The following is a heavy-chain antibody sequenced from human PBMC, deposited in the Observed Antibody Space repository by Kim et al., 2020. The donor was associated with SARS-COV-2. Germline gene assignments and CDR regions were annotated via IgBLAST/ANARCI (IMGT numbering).Heavy chain of an antibody. Sequence: SETLSLTCAVYGGSFSGYYWSWIRQPPGKGLEWIGEINHSGSTNYNPSLKSRVTIAVDTSKNQFSLKLSSVTAADTAVYYCARGTRWSGARINYYDSSGYSATFDYWGQGTLVTVSS. CDR3: ARGTRWSGARINYYDSSGYSATFDY. D-gene: IGHD3-22*01. V-gene: IGHV4-34*01. J-gene: IGHJ4*02. CDR2: INHSGST. CDR1: GGSFSGYY.